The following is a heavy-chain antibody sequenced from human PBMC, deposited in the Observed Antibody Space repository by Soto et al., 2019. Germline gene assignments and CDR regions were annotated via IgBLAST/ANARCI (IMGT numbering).Heavy chain of an antibody. J-gene: IGHJ1*01. V-gene: IGHV1-69*01. CDR2: IIPVYGTA. CDR3: ARPRVGGTTGYVQH. CDR1: GGSFSSTV. Sequence: QVQLVQSGAEVKKPGSSVKVSCKASGGSFSSTVINWVRQAPGQGLEWMGGIIPVYGTAKYAPKFQARVTITADEVTSTAYIELSSLRSEDTAFYYFARPRVGGTTGYVQHWGQGTLVSVSS. D-gene: IGHD1-26*01.